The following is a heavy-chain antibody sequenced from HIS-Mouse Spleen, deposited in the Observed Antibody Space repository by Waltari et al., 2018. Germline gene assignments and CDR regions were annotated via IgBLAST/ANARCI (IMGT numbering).Heavy chain of an antibody. J-gene: IGHJ4*02. CDR2: IYYRGST. CDR3: ASRYSSSSQFGY. V-gene: IGHV4-39*07. D-gene: IGHD6-6*01. CDR1: GGSISSSSYY. Sequence: QLQLQESGPGLVKPSETLSLTCTVPGGSISSSSYYWGWPRQPPGKGLEWIGSIYYRGSTYYNPSLKSRVTISVDTSKNQFSLKLSSVTAADTAVYYCASRYSSSSQFGYWGQGTLVTVSS.